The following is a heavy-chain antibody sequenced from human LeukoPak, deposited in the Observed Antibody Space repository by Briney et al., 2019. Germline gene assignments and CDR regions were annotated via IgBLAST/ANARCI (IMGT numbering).Heavy chain of an antibody. J-gene: IGHJ5*02. CDR1: GFTFSIYG. V-gene: IGHV3-48*02. Sequence: GGSLRLSCAASGFTFSIYGMHWVRQAPGKGLEWVSCISSSGTKYYADSVKGRFTTSRDNGKSSLFLEMNSLRDEDTAVYYCARGPSSSSWSRFDPWGQGTLVTVSS. CDR3: ARGPSSSSWSRFDP. D-gene: IGHD6-13*01. CDR2: ISSSGTK.